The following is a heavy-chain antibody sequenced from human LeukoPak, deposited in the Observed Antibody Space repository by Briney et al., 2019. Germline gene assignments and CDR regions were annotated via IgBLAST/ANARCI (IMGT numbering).Heavy chain of an antibody. V-gene: IGHV3-23*01. CDR1: GFTFSSYA. D-gene: IGHD6-13*01. CDR2: ISGSGGGT. J-gene: IGHJ4*02. Sequence: GGSLRLSCAASGFTFSSYAMSWVRQAPGKGLEWVSAISGSGGGTYYADSVKGRFTISRDNSKNTLYLQMNSLRAEDTAVYYCAKDQTLYSSSCFDYWGQGTLVTVSS. CDR3: AKDQTLYSSSCFDY.